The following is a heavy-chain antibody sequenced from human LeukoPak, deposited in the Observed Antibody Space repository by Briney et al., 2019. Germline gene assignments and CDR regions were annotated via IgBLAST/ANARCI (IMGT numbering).Heavy chain of an antibody. V-gene: IGHV1-3*01. D-gene: IGHD2-2*01. CDR2: INADDGNT. CDR3: ARGIVVKPSANWFDP. Sequence: ASVTVSCKTSGYIFTTYAIHWVRQAPGRGLEWMGLINADDGNTRYSQRFQGRVTITRDTSANTAYMELSSLSFEDTAVYYCARGIVVKPSANWFDPWGQGTPVTVSS. CDR1: GYIFTTYA. J-gene: IGHJ5*02.